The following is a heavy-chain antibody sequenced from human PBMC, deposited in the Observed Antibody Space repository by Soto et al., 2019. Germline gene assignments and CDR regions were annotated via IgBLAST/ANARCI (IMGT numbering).Heavy chain of an antibody. CDR3: AKLEHNSGGILDY. J-gene: IGHJ4*02. V-gene: IGHV3-23*01. Sequence: GGSLRLSCAASGFTFSSYAMSWVRQAPGKGLEWVSAITGGRDSTWYADSVKGRFTIPRDNSKTTLYLQMNSLRAEDTALYYCAKLEHNSGGILDYWGQGTLVTVSS. CDR1: GFTFSSYA. CDR2: ITGGRDST. D-gene: IGHD3-10*01.